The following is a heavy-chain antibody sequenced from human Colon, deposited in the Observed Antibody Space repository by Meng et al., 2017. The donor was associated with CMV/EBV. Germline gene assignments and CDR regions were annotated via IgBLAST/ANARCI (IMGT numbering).Heavy chain of an antibody. Sequence: QVELVQSGGEVKKPGASVKVSCKASGYTFTGYYMHWVRQAPGQGLEWMGWINPNSGGTNYAQKFQGRVTMTRDTSISTAYMELSRLRSDDTAVYYCATVSSGYYLYFQHWGQGTLVTVSS. D-gene: IGHD3-22*01. CDR3: ATVSSGYYLYFQH. CDR2: INPNSGGT. CDR1: GYTFTGYY. V-gene: IGHV1-2*02. J-gene: IGHJ1*01.